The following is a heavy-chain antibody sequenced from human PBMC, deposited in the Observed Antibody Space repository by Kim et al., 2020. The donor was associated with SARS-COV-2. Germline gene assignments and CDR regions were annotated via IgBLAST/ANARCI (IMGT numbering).Heavy chain of an antibody. Sequence: GESLKISCKGSGYSFTSYWIGWVRQMPGKGLEWMGIIYPGDSDTRYSPSFQGQVTISADKSISTDYLQWSSLKASDTAMYYCARDSSSWHGDFDYWGQGTLVTVSS. CDR1: GYSFTSYW. D-gene: IGHD6-13*01. J-gene: IGHJ4*02. V-gene: IGHV5-51*01. CDR2: IYPGDSDT. CDR3: ARDSSSWHGDFDY.